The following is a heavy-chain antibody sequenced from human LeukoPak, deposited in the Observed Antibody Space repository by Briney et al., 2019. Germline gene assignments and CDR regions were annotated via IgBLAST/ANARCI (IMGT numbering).Heavy chain of an antibody. CDR3: AAGTPALEF. Sequence: SETLSLTCTVSGGSISGYYWSWIRQPPGRGLEWIGYIYYSGSTNYNPSLKSRVTISIDTSKNQFSLKLTSVTAADTAVYYCAAGTPALEFWGQGTLVTVSS. J-gene: IGHJ4*02. CDR1: GGSISGYY. V-gene: IGHV4-59*08. D-gene: IGHD2-15*01. CDR2: IYYSGST.